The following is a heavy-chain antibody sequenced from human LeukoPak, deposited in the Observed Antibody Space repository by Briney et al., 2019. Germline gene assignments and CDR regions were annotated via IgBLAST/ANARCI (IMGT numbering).Heavy chain of an antibody. V-gene: IGHV3-74*01. CDR1: GFTFSSYW. D-gene: IGHD7-27*01. Sequence: PGGSLRLSCAASGFTFSSYWVHWVRQAPGKGLVWVSRINSDGSSTNYADSVKGRFTTSRDNAKNTLYLQVKSLRAEDTAVYYCARGPSGWGSLDSWGQGTLVTVSS. CDR2: INSDGSST. J-gene: IGHJ4*02. CDR3: ARGPSGWGSLDS.